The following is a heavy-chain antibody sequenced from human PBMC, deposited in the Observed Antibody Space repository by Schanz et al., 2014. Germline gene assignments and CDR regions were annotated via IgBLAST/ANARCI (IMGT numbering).Heavy chain of an antibody. CDR1: GFTFSKYG. V-gene: IGHV3-NL1*01. CDR3: AKEAPAATYLDA. J-gene: IGHJ4*01. D-gene: IGHD2-2*01. Sequence: QAQLVESGGGVVQPGRSLRLSCAASGFTFSKYGMHWVRQAPGKGLEWVSTIYSSGSTPYADSVKGRFTISRDNAKNALFLQMNSLSAEDTAVYYCAKEAPAATYLDAWGLGTLVTVSS. CDR2: IYSSGST.